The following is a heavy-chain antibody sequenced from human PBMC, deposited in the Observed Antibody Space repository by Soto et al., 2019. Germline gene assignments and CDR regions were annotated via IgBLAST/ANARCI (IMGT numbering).Heavy chain of an antibody. D-gene: IGHD3-10*01. J-gene: IGHJ4*02. Sequence: QVHLVESGGGVVQPGRSLRLSCVASGFTFSNFAMHWVRQAPGKGLEWVAVIWDDGSKKYYADSVKGRFTISRDDSKNTLHLEMNSLRPEDTALYYCARDRYCSQTLFDYWGQGTLVTVSS. CDR2: IWDDGSKK. V-gene: IGHV3-33*01. CDR1: GFTFSNFA. CDR3: ARDRYCSQTLFDY.